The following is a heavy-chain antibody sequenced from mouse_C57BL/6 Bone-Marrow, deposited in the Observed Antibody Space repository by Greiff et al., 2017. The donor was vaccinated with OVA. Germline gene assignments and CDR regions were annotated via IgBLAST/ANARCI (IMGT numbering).Heavy chain of an antibody. V-gene: IGHV1-81*01. D-gene: IGHD1-1*01. CDR2: IYPRSGNT. CDR1: GYTFTSYG. CDR3: ARPPDLLLRAWFAY. J-gene: IGHJ3*01. Sequence: VKLQQSGAELARPGASVKLSCKASGYTFTSYGISWVKQRTGQGLEWIGEIYPRSGNTYYNEKFKGKATLTADKSSSTAYMELRSLTSEDSAVYFCARPPDLLLRAWFAYWGQGTLVTVSA.